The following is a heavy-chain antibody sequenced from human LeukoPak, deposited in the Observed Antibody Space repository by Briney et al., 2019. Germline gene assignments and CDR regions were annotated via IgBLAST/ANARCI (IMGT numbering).Heavy chain of an antibody. CDR1: GLTFRNYY. D-gene: IGHD3-22*01. Sequence: GGSLRLSCAASGLTFRNYYVHWLRQAPGGGLVWVARISGDGRYTKTADSLEGRFTISRDNANNTLYLQMVSLRADDTVVYFCASEGSSGLGFFDVWGRGTLVIVPS. CDR2: ISGDGRYT. J-gene: IGHJ2*01. V-gene: IGHV3-74*01. CDR3: ASEGSSGLGFFDV.